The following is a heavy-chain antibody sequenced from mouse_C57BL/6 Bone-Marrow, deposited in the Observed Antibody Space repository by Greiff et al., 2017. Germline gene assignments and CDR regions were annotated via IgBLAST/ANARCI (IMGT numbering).Heavy chain of an antibody. CDR2: INPYNGGT. CDR3: ARLKFLYYYGSSLDY. V-gene: IGHV1-19*01. Sequence: EVKLVESGPVLVKPGASVKMSCKASGYTFTDYYMNWVKQSHGKSLEWIGVINPYNGGTSYNQKFKGKATLTVDKSSSTAYMELNSLTSEDSAVYYCARLKFLYYYGSSLDYWGQGTTLTVSS. D-gene: IGHD1-1*01. J-gene: IGHJ2*01. CDR1: GYTFTDYY.